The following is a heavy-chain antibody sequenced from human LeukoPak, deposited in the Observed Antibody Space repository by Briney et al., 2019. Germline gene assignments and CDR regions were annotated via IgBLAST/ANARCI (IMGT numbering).Heavy chain of an antibody. CDR3: AKDSYYYGSGSYYNVGYFDY. D-gene: IGHD3-10*01. V-gene: IGHV3-23*01. Sequence: PGGSLRLSCAASGFTFSSYAMSWVRQAPGKGLEWVSAISGSGDITYYADSVKGRFTISRDNSKKTLYLQMNSLRAEDTAVYYCAKDSYYYGSGSYYNVGYFDYWGQGTLVTVSS. J-gene: IGHJ4*02. CDR1: GFTFSSYA. CDR2: ISGSGDIT.